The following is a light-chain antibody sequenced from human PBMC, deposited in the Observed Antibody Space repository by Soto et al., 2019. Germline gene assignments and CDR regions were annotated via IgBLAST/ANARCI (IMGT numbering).Light chain of an antibody. V-gene: IGLV2-23*02. J-gene: IGLJ3*02. CDR3: CSFAGATIWV. CDR2: EVN. CDR1: SNDVGSYDL. Sequence: QSALTQPASVSGSPGQSITISCAGSSNDVGSYDLVSWYQHHPGNAPKLIIFEVNKRPSGVSDRFSGSKSGNTASLTISGLQPEDESDYYCCSFAGATIWVFGGGTKVTVL.